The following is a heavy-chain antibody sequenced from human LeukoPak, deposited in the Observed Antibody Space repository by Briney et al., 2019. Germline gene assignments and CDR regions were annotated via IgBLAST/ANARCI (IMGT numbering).Heavy chain of an antibody. V-gene: IGHV1-18*01. Sequence: ASVKVSCKASGCTFTSYGISWVRQAPGPGLEWMGWISAYNGNTNYAQKLQGSVTMTTDTSTSTAYMELRSLRSDDTAVYSCARAPRLIVVVPAAILGNYYYYMDVWGKGTTVTVSS. CDR1: GCTFTSYG. J-gene: IGHJ6*03. D-gene: IGHD2-2*02. CDR2: ISAYNGNT. CDR3: ARAPRLIVVVPAAILGNYYYYMDV.